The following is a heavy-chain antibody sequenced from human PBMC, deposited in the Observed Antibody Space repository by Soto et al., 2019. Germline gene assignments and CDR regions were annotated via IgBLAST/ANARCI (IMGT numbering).Heavy chain of an antibody. CDR1: GYTFTSYG. CDR2: ISAYNGNT. J-gene: IGHJ5*02. CDR3: ARAVYSGSYYPPGGRWFDP. Sequence: QVQLVQSGAEVKKPGASVKVSCKASGYTFTSYGISWVRQAPGQGLELMGWISAYNGNTNYAQKLQGRVTMTTDTSTSTAYMELRSLRSDDTAVYYCARAVYSGSYYPPGGRWFDPWGQGTLVTVSS. V-gene: IGHV1-18*01. D-gene: IGHD1-26*01.